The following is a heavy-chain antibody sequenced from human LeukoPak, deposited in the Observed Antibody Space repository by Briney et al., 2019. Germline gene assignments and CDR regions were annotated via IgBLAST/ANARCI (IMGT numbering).Heavy chain of an antibody. D-gene: IGHD3-16*01. CDR2: TSYDGATT. CDR3: ARDASQIPYTSAWSRRGGLFDY. J-gene: IGHJ4*02. V-gene: IGHV3-30-3*01. CDR1: GFTFRGFA. Sequence: GGSLRLSCTASGFTFRGFAMHWVRQAPGKGLEWMALTSYDGATTYFADSVKGRFLISRDNSKNTLYLQMNSLRAEDTAIYYCARDASQIPYTSAWSRRGGLFDYWGQGTLVTVSS.